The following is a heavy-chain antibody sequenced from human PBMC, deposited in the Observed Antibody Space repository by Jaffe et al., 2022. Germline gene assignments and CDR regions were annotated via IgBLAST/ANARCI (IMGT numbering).Heavy chain of an antibody. J-gene: IGHJ6*03. CDR3: ARVLSGRWLQLSTSIDMDV. CDR1: GGSISSGSYY. V-gene: IGHV4-61*02. D-gene: IGHD5-12*01. Sequence: QVQLQESGPGLVKPSQTLSLTCTVSGGSISSGSYYWSWIRQPAGKGLEWIGRIYTSGSTNYNPSLKSRVTISVDTSKNQFSLKLSSVTAADTAVYYCARVLSGRWLQLSTSIDMDVWGKGTTVTVSS. CDR2: IYTSGST.